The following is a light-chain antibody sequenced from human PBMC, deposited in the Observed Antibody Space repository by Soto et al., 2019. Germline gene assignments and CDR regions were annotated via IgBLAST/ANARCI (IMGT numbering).Light chain of an antibody. J-gene: IGKJ4*01. CDR1: EDIAHY. CDR2: HTS. V-gene: IGKV1-27*01. CDR3: QKYDRAPLT. Sequence: DIQMTQAPSSLSASLGDKVTLTCRASEDIAHYLAWYQQKPGKVPRVLLHHTSILQSGVPSRFSGSGNGTDFNVTITSRQPEYVAAYYCQKYDRAPLTVGGGPKVEI.